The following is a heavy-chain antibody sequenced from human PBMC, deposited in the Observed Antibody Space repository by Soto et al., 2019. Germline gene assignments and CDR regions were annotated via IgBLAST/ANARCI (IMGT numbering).Heavy chain of an antibody. D-gene: IGHD2-15*01. J-gene: IGHJ4*02. CDR1: GFTFSSYA. CDR3: AKVGELAVGGFDY. CDR2: ISDTGGST. Sequence: EVQLLESGGGLVQPGGSLRLSCAASGFTFSSYAMSWVRQAPGKGLEWVSRISDTGGSTYYADSVKGRFTISRDSSKNNLYLQMNSLRADDTAIYLCAKVGELAVGGFDYWGQGTLVTVSS. V-gene: IGHV3-23*01.